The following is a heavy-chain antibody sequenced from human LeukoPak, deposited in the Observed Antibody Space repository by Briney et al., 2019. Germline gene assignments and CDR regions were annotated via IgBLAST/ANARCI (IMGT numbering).Heavy chain of an antibody. J-gene: IGHJ4*02. V-gene: IGHV3-21*01. CDR2: ISVRSNYR. D-gene: IGHD3-22*01. Sequence: GGSLRLSCAASGYTFSDFSVNWVRQAPGKGLEWVSSISVRSNYRYYADSVTGRFTISRDDARDSLFLQMNSLRAEDTAVYFCVRLRRNSDRSGYYYYYDYWGQGTLVTVSS. CDR3: VRLRRNSDRSGYYYYYDY. CDR1: GYTFSDFS.